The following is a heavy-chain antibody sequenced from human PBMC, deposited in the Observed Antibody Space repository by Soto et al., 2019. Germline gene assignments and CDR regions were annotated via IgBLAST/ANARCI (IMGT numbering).Heavy chain of an antibody. V-gene: IGHV3-53*01. J-gene: IGHJ4*02. CDR3: ARGYSYTQPVFDY. CDR1: GFTVSNNY. Sequence: GGSLRLSCAASGFTVSNNYMTWVRQAPGKGLEWVSFIYGSGSTYYADSVKGRFTISRDNFKNTLYLQMNSLRAEDTAVYYCARGYSYTQPVFDYWGLGTLVTVSS. D-gene: IGHD5-18*01. CDR2: IYGSGST.